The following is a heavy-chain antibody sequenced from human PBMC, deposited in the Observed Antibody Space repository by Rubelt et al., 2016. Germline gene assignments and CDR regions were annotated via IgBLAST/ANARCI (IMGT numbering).Heavy chain of an antibody. CDR1: GGSISSSSHY. D-gene: IGHD2-15*01. Sequence: QVQLQESGPGLVKPSETLSLTCTVSGGSISSSSHYWGWIRQPPGKGLEWIGSIYYSGSTYYNPSLKSRVTISVDTSKNQFSLKLSSVTAADTAVYYCARSDIVVVVAATPVFDYWGQGTLVTVSS. V-gene: IGHV4-39*01. J-gene: IGHJ4*02. CDR3: ARSDIVVVVAATPVFDY. CDR2: IYYSGST.